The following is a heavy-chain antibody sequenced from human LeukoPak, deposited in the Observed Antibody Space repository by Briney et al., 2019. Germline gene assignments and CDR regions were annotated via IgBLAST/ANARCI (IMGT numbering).Heavy chain of an antibody. J-gene: IGHJ5*02. D-gene: IGHD1-26*01. CDR2: INWNGGNT. V-gene: IGHV3-20*04. CDR3: ARTSDGNWFDP. Sequence: GGSLRLSCAASGFTFDDYGMSWVRQGPGKGLEWVSGINWNGGNTGYADSVKGRFTIFRDNAMNSLYLEMGSLRVEDTALYYCARTSDGNWFDPWGQGTLVTVSS. CDR1: GFTFDDYG.